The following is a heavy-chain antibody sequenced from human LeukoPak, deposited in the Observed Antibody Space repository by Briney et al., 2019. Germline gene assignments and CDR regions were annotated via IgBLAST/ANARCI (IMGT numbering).Heavy chain of an antibody. CDR1: GGSISSYY. J-gene: IGHJ4*02. CDR3: ARGIVVVPAAMYYFDY. D-gene: IGHD2-2*01. V-gene: IGHV4-59*08. Sequence: SETLPLTCTVSGGSISSYYWSWIRQPPGKGLEWIGYIYYSGSTNYNPSLKSRVTISVDTSKNQFSLKLSSVTAADTAVYYCARGIVVVPAAMYYFDYWGQGTLVTVSS. CDR2: IYYSGST.